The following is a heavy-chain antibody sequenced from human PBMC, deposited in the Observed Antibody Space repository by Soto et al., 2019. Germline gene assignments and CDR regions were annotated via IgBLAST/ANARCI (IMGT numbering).Heavy chain of an antibody. CDR2: MNPFSGNA. V-gene: IGHV1-8*01. J-gene: IGHJ4*02. CDR3: TRGQGNH. Sequence: QVQLVQSGAEVKKPGASVRVSCKASGYTFTSYDIYWVRQATGQGLEWMGWMNPFSGNAVYTQKFQDRVTMTRDTSINTAYMEMSGPRSEDTAVYYCTRGQGNHWGQGSLVTVSS. CDR1: GYTFTSYD.